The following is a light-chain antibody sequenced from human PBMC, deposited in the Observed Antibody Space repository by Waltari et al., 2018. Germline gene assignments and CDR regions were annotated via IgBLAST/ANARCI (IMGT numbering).Light chain of an antibody. CDR1: SSDIGNNY. CDR2: DKN. CDR3: ATWDSRLTSYV. Sequence: QSVLTQPPSVSAAPGQRVTISCSGSSSDIGNNYVSWYQQPPVTAPKPLIFDKNTRPSGIPDRFSGSKSGTSATLGITGLQTGDEADYYCATWDSRLTSYVFGTGTRVTVL. J-gene: IGLJ1*01. V-gene: IGLV1-51*01.